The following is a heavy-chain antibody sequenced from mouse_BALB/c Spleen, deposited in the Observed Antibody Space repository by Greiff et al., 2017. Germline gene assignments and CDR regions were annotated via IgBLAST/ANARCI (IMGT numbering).Heavy chain of an antibody. V-gene: IGHV1S81*02. CDR3: AIYDGYYFDY. J-gene: IGHJ2*01. Sequence: QVQLKQPGAELVKPGASVKLSCKASGYTFTSYWMHWVKQRPGQGLEWIGEINPSNGRTNYNEKFKSKATLTVDKSSSTAYMQLSSLTSEDSAVYYCAIYDGYYFDYWGQGTTLTVSS. CDR2: INPSNGRT. D-gene: IGHD2-3*01. CDR1: GYTFTSYW.